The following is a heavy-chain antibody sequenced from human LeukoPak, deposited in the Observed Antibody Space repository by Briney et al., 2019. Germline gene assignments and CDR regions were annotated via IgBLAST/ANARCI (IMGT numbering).Heavy chain of an antibody. J-gene: IGHJ3*02. V-gene: IGHV3-30*18. CDR2: ISYDGSNK. Sequence: GRSLRLSCAASGFTFSRYRMHWVRQAPGKGLEWVGIISYDGSNKYYADSVKGRFTISRDNSKNTLYLQMNSLRAEDTAVYYCAKDQLGDGYNVGAFDIWGQGTMVTVSS. CDR1: GFTFSRYR. CDR3: AKDQLGDGYNVGAFDI. D-gene: IGHD5-24*01.